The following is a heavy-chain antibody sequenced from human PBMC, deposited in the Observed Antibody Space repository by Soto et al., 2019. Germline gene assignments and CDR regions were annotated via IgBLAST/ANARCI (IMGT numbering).Heavy chain of an antibody. V-gene: IGHV2-5*02. CDR3: AHCRFEYSSSPPMDV. CDR2: IYWDDDK. CDR1: GFSLSNSGVG. J-gene: IGHJ6*04. D-gene: IGHD6-6*01. Sequence: SGPTLVNPTQTLTMNCTFSGFSLSNSGVGVGWIRQPPGKALEWLALIYWDDDKRYSPSLKSRLTITKDTSKNQVVLTMTNMDPVDTATYYCAHCRFEYSSSPPMDVWGKGTTVTVSS.